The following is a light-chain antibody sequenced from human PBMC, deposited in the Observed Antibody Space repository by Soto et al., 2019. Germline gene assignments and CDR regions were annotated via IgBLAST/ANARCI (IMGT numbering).Light chain of an antibody. Sequence: QSALTQPASVSGSPGQSITISCTGTTSDVGGYNYVSWYQQHPGKVPKLLIHEVSNRPSGFSNRYSGSKSGNTASLTISGLQAEDEADYYCLSKTSSSSYVFGTGNKLTVL. CDR1: TSDVGGYNY. CDR2: EVS. V-gene: IGLV2-14*01. CDR3: LSKTSSSSYV. J-gene: IGLJ1*01.